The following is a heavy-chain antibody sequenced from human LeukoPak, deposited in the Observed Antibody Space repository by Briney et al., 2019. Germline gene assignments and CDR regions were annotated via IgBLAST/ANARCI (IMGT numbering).Heavy chain of an antibody. CDR1: GFTFSSYG. CDR3: ARVGSGYVSDY. J-gene: IGHJ4*02. D-gene: IGHD5-12*01. Sequence: GGTLRLSCAASGFTFSSYGMTWVRQAPGKGLEWVSAISGSGGSTYYADSVKGRFTISRDNSKNTLYLQMNSLRAEDTAVYYCARVGSGYVSDYWGQGTLVTVSS. V-gene: IGHV3-23*01. CDR2: ISGSGGST.